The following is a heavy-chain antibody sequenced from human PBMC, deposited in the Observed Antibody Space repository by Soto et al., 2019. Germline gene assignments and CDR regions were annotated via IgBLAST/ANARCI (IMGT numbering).Heavy chain of an antibody. CDR1: GGTFSRYS. CDR3: AREDRDRETGLVPAAIDGMDG. CDR2: IIPIFGIA. V-gene: IGHV1-69*08. D-gene: IGHD2-2*01. J-gene: IGHJ6*02. Sequence: QVQLVQSGAEVKKPGSSVKVSCKASGGTFSRYSITWVRQAPGHGLEWIGRIIPIFGIASYAQKFQGRVTITADESTSTAYMELSSLRSDDTAVYYCAREDRDRETGLVPAAIDGMDGWGQGTTVTVS.